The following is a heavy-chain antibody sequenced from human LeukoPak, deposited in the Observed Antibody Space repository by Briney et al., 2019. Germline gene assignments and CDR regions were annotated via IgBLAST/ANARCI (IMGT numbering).Heavy chain of an antibody. CDR3: ARLQDFWSGYAFDI. CDR2: IYSGGST. D-gene: IGHD3-3*01. V-gene: IGHV3-53*01. J-gene: IGHJ3*02. Sequence: PGGSLRLSCAASGFTVSSSYMGWVRQAPGKGLEWVSVIYSGGSTYYADSVKGRFTISRDNSKNTLYLQMNSLRAEDTAVYYCARLQDFWSGYAFDIWGQGTMVTVSS. CDR1: GFTVSSSY.